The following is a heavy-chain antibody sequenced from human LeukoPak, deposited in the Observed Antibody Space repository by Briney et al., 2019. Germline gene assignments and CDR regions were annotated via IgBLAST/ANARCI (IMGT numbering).Heavy chain of an antibody. CDR1: GFTFSNAW. D-gene: IGHD3-3*01. Sequence: PGGSLRLSCAASGFTFSNAWMSWVRQAPGKGLEWVGRIKSKTDGGATDYAAPVKGRFTISRDDSKNTLYLQMNSLKTEDTAVYYCTTDLSYFWSGYYRYYFDYWGQGTLDTVSS. V-gene: IGHV3-15*01. CDR3: TTDLSYFWSGYYRYYFDY. J-gene: IGHJ4*02. CDR2: IKSKTDGGAT.